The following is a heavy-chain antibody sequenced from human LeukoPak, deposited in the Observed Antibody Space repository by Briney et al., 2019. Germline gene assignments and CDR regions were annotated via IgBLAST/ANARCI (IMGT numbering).Heavy chain of an antibody. CDR3: AVFGVVPTGYFDY. Sequence: SETLSLTCTVSGGSISSSSYYWGWIRQPPGKGLEWIGSIYYSGSTYYNPSLKSRVTISVDTSKNQFSLKLSSVTAADTAVCYCAVFGVVPTGYFDYWGQGTLVTVSS. V-gene: IGHV4-39*01. D-gene: IGHD3-3*01. CDR2: IYYSGST. CDR1: GGSISSSSYY. J-gene: IGHJ4*02.